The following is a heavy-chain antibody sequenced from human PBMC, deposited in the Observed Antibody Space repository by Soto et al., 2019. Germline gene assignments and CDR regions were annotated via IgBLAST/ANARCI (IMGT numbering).Heavy chain of an antibody. Sequence: SETLSLTCAVYGGSFSGYYWSWIRQPPGKGLEWIGEINHSGSTNYNPSLKSRVSISVDTSKNQFSLTLSSVAAADTAVYYCASRYYDFWSGYYEAYYYCGLDVWGQGTTVT. D-gene: IGHD3-3*01. CDR3: ASRYYDFWSGYYEAYYYCGLDV. V-gene: IGHV4-34*01. CDR2: INHSGST. CDR1: GGSFSGYY. J-gene: IGHJ6*02.